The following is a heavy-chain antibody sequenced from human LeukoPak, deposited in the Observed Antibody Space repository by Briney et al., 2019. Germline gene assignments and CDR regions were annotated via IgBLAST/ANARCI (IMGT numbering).Heavy chain of an antibody. CDR3: ARDSNYYYDSSGYYHGVDGMDV. CDR2: IYSGGST. CDR1: GFTVSSNY. D-gene: IGHD3-22*01. V-gene: IGHV3-53*01. Sequence: PGGSLRLSCAASGFTVSSNYTSWVRQAPGKGLEWVSVIYSGGSTYYADSVKGRFTISRDNSKNTLYLQMNSLRAEDTAVYYCARDSNYYYDSSGYYHGVDGMDVWGQGTTVTVSS. J-gene: IGHJ6*02.